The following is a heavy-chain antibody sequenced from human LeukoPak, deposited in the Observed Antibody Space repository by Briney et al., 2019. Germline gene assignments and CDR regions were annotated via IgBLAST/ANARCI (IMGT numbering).Heavy chain of an antibody. D-gene: IGHD2-15*01. CDR2: IYYSGST. CDR3: ARGRGEVMVAAWDAFDI. J-gene: IGHJ3*02. Sequence: SETLSLTCTVSGGFISSSSYYWGWIRQPPGKGLEWIGSIYYSGSTYYNPSLKSRVTISVDTSKNQFSLRLSSVTAADTAVYYCARGRGEVMVAAWDAFDIWGQGTMVTVSS. CDR1: GGFISSSSYY. V-gene: IGHV4-39*01.